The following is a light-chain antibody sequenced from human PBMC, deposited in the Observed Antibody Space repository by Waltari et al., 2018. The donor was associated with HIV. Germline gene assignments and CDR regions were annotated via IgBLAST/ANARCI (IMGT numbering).Light chain of an antibody. CDR1: SGHSSYA. V-gene: IGLV4-69*01. CDR2: LNSDGSH. CDR3: QTWGTGILV. Sequence: QLVLTQSPSASASLGASVKLTCPLSSGHSSYAIDWHQQQPEKGPRYLMKLNSDGSHSKGDGIPDRFSGSSSGAERYLTISSLQSEDEADYYCQTWGTGILVFGTGTKVTVL. J-gene: IGLJ1*01.